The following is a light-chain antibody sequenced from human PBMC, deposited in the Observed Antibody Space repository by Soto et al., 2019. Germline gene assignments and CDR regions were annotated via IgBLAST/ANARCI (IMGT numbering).Light chain of an antibody. V-gene: IGLV2-14*01. CDR3: CSYTTSNTRQIV. CDR1: SSDVGGYNY. Sequence: QPVLTQPASVSGAPGQSITISCTGTSSDVGGYNYVSWYQQHPGKAPKFMIYDVSNRPSGVSNRFSGSKSGNTASLTISGLQAEDEADYYCCSYTTSNTRQIVFGTGTRSPS. J-gene: IGLJ1*01. CDR2: DVS.